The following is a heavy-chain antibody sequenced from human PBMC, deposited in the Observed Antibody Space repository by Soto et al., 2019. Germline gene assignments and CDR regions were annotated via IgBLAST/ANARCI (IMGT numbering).Heavy chain of an antibody. CDR1: GFTFSSYG. CDR2: ISYDGSNK. D-gene: IGHD1-1*01. CDR3: AKESGTPPFFDY. J-gene: IGHJ4*02. V-gene: IGHV3-30*18. Sequence: GGSLRLSCAASGFTFSSYGMHRVRQAPGKGPEWVAVISYDGSNKYYADSVKGRFTISRDNSKNTLYLQMNSLRAEDTAVYYCAKESGTPPFFDYWGQGTLVTVSS.